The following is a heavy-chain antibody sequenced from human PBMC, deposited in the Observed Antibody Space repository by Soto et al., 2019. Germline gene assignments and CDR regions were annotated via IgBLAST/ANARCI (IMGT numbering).Heavy chain of an antibody. D-gene: IGHD6-13*01. CDR2: IYWDDDK. CDR3: AHRHTSSLDP. V-gene: IGHV2-5*02. CDR1: GFSLSTSGVG. Sequence: QITLKESGPTLVKPTQTLTLTCTFSGFSLSTSGVGVGWIRQPPGKALEWLALIYWDDDKRYSPSLKSRLTIXXHTSKNPVVLTLTNMAPVDTAAYSGAHRHTSSLDPWGQGTLVTVSS. J-gene: IGHJ5*02.